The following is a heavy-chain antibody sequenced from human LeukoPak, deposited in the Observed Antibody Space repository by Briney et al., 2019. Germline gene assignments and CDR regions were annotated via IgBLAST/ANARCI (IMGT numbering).Heavy chain of an antibody. CDR1: GVSMSSYY. D-gene: IGHD3-10*01. Sequence: SETLSLTCSVSGVSMSSYYWSWIRQPPGKGLEWIGYVHYTGTTNYNASLKSRVTISLDTSKNQFSLKLSSVTAADTAVYYCARHAMYYGSGSYFFDYWGQGTLVTVSS. CDR3: ARHAMYYGSGSYFFDY. V-gene: IGHV4-59*08. CDR2: VHYTGTT. J-gene: IGHJ4*02.